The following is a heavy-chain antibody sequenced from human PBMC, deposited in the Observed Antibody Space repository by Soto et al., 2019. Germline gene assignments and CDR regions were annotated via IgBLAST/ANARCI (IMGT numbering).Heavy chain of an antibody. D-gene: IGHD3-22*01. J-gene: IGHJ4*02. CDR2: IQPGGSDL. Sequence: GESLKISCKGSGYNFGSDWIGWVRQMPGKGLEWMGIIQPGGSDLRYSPSFQGQVTISAAKSITTVFLQWSSLRASNTAMYYCARQIYDSDSGPNFQYYFDSWGQGTLVTVSS. CDR3: ARQIYDSDSGPNFQYYFDS. CDR1: GYNFGSDW. V-gene: IGHV5-51*01.